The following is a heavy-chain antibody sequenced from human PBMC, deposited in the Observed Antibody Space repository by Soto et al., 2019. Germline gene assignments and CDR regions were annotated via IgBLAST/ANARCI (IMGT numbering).Heavy chain of an antibody. J-gene: IGHJ5*02. V-gene: IGHV3-73*01. Sequence: GGSLRLSCAASGFTFGASALQWVRQASGKGLEWLGRIGSRGESYATTYDVSVKGRFTISRDDSKNTLYLQMNSLKTEDTAVYYCAKDQLYIRGVIHNWFDPWGQGTLVTVSS. CDR3: AKDQLYIRGVIHNWFDP. CDR2: IGSRGESYAT. D-gene: IGHD3-10*02. CDR1: GFTFGASA.